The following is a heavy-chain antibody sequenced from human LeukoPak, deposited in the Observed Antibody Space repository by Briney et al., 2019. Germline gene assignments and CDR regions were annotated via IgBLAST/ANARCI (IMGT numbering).Heavy chain of an antibody. CDR3: ARDRPGRGVIESHEVFHY. D-gene: IGHD3-10*01. CDR1: GYTFTSYG. V-gene: IGHV1-18*01. CDR2: ISAYNGNT. J-gene: IGHJ4*02. Sequence: WASVKVSCKASGYTFTSYGISWVRQAPGQGLEWMGWISAYNGNTNYAQKLQGRVTMTTDTSTSTAYMELRSLRSDDAAVYYCARDRPGRGVIESHEVFHYWGQGTLVTVSS.